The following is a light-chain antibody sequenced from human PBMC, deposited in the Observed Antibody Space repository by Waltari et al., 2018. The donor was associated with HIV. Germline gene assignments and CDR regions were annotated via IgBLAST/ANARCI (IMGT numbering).Light chain of an antibody. V-gene: IGLV2-8*01. Sequence: QSALTQPPSASGSPGQSVTIPRTGTSSDVGGYNYVSWYQQHPGKAPKLMIYEVSKRPSGVPDRFSGSKSGNTASLTVSGLQAEDEADYYCSSSRVFGGGTKLTVL. CDR2: EVS. CDR1: SSDVGGYNY. J-gene: IGLJ3*02. CDR3: SSSRV.